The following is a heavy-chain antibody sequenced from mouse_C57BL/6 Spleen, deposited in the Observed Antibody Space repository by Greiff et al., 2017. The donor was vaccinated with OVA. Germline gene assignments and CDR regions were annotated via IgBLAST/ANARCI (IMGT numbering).Heavy chain of an antibody. CDR2: IYPGEGDT. CDR3: ARSSPLLLRDFYY. D-gene: IGHD1-1*01. V-gene: IGHV1-82*01. Sequence: QVQLQQSGPELVKPGASVKISCKASGYAFSSSWMNWVKQRPGKGLEWIGRIYPGEGDTNYNGKFKGKATLNAEKSSSTAYMQLSSLTSEDSAVYFCARSSPLLLRDFYYWGQGTTLTVSS. J-gene: IGHJ2*01. CDR1: GYAFSSSW.